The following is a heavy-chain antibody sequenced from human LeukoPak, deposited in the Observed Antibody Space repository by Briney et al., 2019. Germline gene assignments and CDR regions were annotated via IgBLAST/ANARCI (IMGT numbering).Heavy chain of an antibody. CDR1: GASISSSSYY. Sequence: SETLSLTCTVSGASISSSSYYWGWLRQPQGKGLEGTGNIYYSGTTYSNPSLKSRVTLSVDTSKNQLSLQLSSVTAADTAVYYCARQNVGHYFHYWGQGTLVTVSS. CDR2: IYYSGTT. V-gene: IGHV4-39*01. D-gene: IGHD1-1*01. CDR3: ARQNVGHYFHY. J-gene: IGHJ4*02.